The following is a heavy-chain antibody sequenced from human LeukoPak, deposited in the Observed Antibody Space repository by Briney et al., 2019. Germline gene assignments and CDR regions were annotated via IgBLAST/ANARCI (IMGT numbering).Heavy chain of an antibody. Sequence: GGSLRLSCAASGFTFSSYAMHWVRQAPGKGLEWVAVISYDGSNKYYADSVKGRFTISRDNSKNTLYLQMNSLRAEDTAVYYCARERIDYGGTIFDYWGQGTLVTVSS. CDR3: ARERIDYGGTIFDY. V-gene: IGHV3-30-3*01. CDR1: GFTFSSYA. J-gene: IGHJ4*02. CDR2: ISYDGSNK. D-gene: IGHD4-23*01.